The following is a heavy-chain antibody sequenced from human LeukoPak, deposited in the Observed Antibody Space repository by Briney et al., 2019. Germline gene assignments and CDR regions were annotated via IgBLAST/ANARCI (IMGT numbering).Heavy chain of an antibody. J-gene: IGHJ2*01. V-gene: IGHV1-69*13. CDR3: ARDRATAWYFDL. D-gene: IGHD5-12*01. CDR2: IIPIFGTA. CDR1: GGTFSSYA. Sequence: ASVKVSCKASGGTFSSYAISWVRQAPGQGLEWMGGIIPIFGTANYAQKFQGRVTVTADESTSTAYMELSSLRSEDTAVYYCARDRATAWYFDLWGRGTLVTVSS.